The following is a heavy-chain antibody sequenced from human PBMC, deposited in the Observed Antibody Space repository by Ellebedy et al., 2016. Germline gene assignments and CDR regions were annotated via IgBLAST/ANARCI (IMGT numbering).Heavy chain of an antibody. Sequence: SLKISXAASGFTFDDYAMHWVRQAPGKGLEWVSGISWNSGSIGYADSVKGRFTISRDNAKNSLYLQMNSLRAEDTALYYCAKAAPASIAARLLYYYYMDVWGKGTTVTVSS. CDR3: AKAAPASIAARLLYYYYMDV. J-gene: IGHJ6*03. CDR1: GFTFDDYA. D-gene: IGHD6-6*01. CDR2: ISWNSGSI. V-gene: IGHV3-9*01.